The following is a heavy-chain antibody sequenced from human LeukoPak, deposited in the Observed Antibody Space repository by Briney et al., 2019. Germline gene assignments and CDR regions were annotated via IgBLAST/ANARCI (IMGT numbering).Heavy chain of an antibody. V-gene: IGHV3-48*03. CDR2: ISGNGSPI. Sequence: GGSLRLSCAASGFTFSSYEMNWVRQAPGKGLEWVSYISGNGSPIYYADSVKGRFTISRDNSKNTLYLQMGSLRAEDMAVYYCARTSGPSYYMDVWGKGTTVTVSS. CDR1: GFTFSSYE. CDR3: ARTSGPSYYMDV. J-gene: IGHJ6*03.